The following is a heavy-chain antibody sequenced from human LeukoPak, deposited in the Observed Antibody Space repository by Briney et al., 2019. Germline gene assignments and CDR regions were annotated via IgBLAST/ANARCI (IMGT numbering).Heavy chain of an antibody. J-gene: IGHJ4*02. CDR3: ATRNNGCPYH. Sequence: PGGPLRLSCAASGFTFTTYWMMWVRQAPGKGLEWVAKIKQDGSEEYYVDSVRSRFTISRDNAKNSVYLQMNSLRAEDTAVYYCATRNNGCPYHWGQGTLVTVSS. D-gene: IGHD5-24*01. CDR2: IKQDGSEE. V-gene: IGHV3-7*01. CDR1: GFTFTTYW.